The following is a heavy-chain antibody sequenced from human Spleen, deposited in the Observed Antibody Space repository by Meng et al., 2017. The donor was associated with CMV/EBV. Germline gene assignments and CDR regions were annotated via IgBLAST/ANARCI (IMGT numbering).Heavy chain of an antibody. CDR1: GFTFSSYS. V-gene: IGHV3-21*01. CDR2: ISSSSSYI. Sequence: GESLKISCAASGFTFSSYSMNWVRQAPGKGLEWVSSISSSSSYIFYADSVKGRFTISRENAKNSLYLQMNSLRAEDTAVYHCARDPGLAFDIWGQGTMVTVSS. CDR3: ARDPGLAFDI. J-gene: IGHJ3*02. D-gene: IGHD3-10*01.